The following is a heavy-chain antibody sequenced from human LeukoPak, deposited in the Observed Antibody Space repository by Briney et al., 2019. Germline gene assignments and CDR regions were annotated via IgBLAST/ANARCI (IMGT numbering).Heavy chain of an antibody. J-gene: IGHJ4*02. CDR2: ISYDGSNK. V-gene: IGHV3-30*04. D-gene: IGHD4-17*01. Sequence: QPGGSLRLSCAASGFTFSSYAMHWVRQAPGKGLEWVAVISYDGSNKYYADSVKGRFTISRDNSKNTLYLQMNSLRAEDTAVYYCARDSVDYGDYGILDYWGQGTLVTVSS. CDR1: GFTFSSYA. CDR3: ARDSVDYGDYGILDY.